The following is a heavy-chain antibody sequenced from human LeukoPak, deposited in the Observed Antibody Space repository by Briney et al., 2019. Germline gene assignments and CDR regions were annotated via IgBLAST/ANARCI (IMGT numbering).Heavy chain of an antibody. D-gene: IGHD1-26*01. CDR1: GYTFTGYY. J-gene: IGHJ4*02. CDR2: INPNSGGT. Sequence: ASVKASCKASGYTFTGYYMHWVRQAPGQGLEWMGWINPNSGGTNYAQKFQGRVTMTRDTSISTAYMELSRLRSDDTAVYYCARVCPLVGARSIDYWGQGTLVTVSS. V-gene: IGHV1-2*02. CDR3: ARVCPLVGARSIDY.